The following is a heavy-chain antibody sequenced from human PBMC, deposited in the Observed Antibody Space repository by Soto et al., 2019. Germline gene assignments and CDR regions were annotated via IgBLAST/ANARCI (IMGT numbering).Heavy chain of an antibody. CDR3: ARVWGIQNAFDI. J-gene: IGHJ3*02. V-gene: IGHV3-53*01. CDR2: LYSGGST. CDR1: AFSVSSNY. Sequence: EVQLVESGGGLIQPGGSLRLSCAASAFSVSSNYMSWVRQAPGKGLEWVSILYSGGSTYYTDSVKGRFTISRDNSKNTPYLQMNSLRAEDTAVYYCARVWGIQNAFDIWGQGAMVIVSS. D-gene: IGHD5-18*01.